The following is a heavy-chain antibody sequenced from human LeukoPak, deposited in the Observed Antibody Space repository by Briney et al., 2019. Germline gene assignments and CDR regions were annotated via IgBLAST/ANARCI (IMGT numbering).Heavy chain of an antibody. V-gene: IGHV4-34*01. CDR3: ASARNDFWSGYRLDYYGMDV. CDR2: INHSGST. Sequence: SETLSLTCAVYGGSFSGYYWSWIRQPPGKGLEWIGEINHSGSTNYNPSLKSRVTISVDTSKNQFSPKLSSVTAADTAVYYCASARNDFWSGYRLDYYGMDVWGQGTTVTVSS. J-gene: IGHJ6*02. D-gene: IGHD3-3*01. CDR1: GGSFSGYY.